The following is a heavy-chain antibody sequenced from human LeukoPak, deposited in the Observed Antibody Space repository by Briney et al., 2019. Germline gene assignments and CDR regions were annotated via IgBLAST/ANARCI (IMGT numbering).Heavy chain of an antibody. CDR2: ISGSGGST. Sequence: GGSLRLSCAASGFTFSNYPMMWIRQAPGKGLEWVSAISGSGGSTYYADSVKGRFTISRDNSKNTLYLQMNSLRAEDTAVYYCAKAGGYSGYGHYYYGMDVWGQGTTVTVSS. CDR1: GFTFSNYP. V-gene: IGHV3-23*01. CDR3: AKAGGYSGYGHYYYGMDV. J-gene: IGHJ6*02. D-gene: IGHD5-12*01.